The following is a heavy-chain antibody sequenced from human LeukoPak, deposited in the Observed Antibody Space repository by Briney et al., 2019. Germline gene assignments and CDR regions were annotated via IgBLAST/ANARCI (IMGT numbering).Heavy chain of an antibody. D-gene: IGHD1-1*01. CDR1: DTSISNNW. J-gene: IGHJ6*03. CDR3: ARLRNPERRVFFHYYYYMDV. CDR2: INHSGST. Sequence: PSETLSLTCDVSDTSISNNWWSWVRQPPGKGLEWIGEINHSGSTNYNPSLKSRVTISVDTSKNQFSLKLSSVTAADTAVYYCARLRNPERRVFFHYYYYMDVWGKGTTVTISS. V-gene: IGHV4-4*02.